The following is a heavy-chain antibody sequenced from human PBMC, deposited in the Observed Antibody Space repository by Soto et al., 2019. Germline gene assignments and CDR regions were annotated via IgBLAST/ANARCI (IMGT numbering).Heavy chain of an antibody. CDR2: IDWDDDK. CDR3: ARIDSRYSSGWYDY. CDR1: GFSLSTSGMC. J-gene: IGHJ4*02. V-gene: IGHV2-70*11. Sequence: GSGPTLVNPTQTLTLTCTFSGFSLSTSGMCVSWIRQPPGKALEWLARIDWDDDKYYSTSLKTRLTISKDTSKNQVVLTMTNMDPVDTATYYCARIDSRYSSGWYDYWGQGTLVTVSS. D-gene: IGHD6-19*01.